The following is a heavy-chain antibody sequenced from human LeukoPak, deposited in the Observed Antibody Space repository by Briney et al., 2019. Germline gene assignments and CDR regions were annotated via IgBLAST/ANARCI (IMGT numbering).Heavy chain of an antibody. CDR1: GFTFRSYA. D-gene: IGHD1/OR15-1a*01. Sequence: PGGSLRLSCAASGFTFRSYAMSWVRQAPGKGLEWVSGISDSGGGTYYADSVQGRFTISRDNSKNTLYLQMTSLRAEDTAIYYCAKDRGGGPTNFDYWGQGTRVTVS. V-gene: IGHV3-23*01. CDR2: ISDSGGGT. CDR3: AKDRGGGPTNFDY. J-gene: IGHJ4*02.